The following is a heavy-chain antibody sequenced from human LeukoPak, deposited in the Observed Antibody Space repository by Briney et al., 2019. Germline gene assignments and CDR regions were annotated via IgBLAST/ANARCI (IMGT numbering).Heavy chain of an antibody. J-gene: IGHJ4*02. Sequence: GASVKVSCKASGYSFINYYIHWVRQAPGQGLEWMGVMNPGSDYTTYARKFQGRVTMTNDTSTSTVYMELSSLKSEDTAVYYCARDLSGSLDFDYWGQGTLVTVSS. CDR3: ARDLSGSLDFDY. D-gene: IGHD1-26*01. CDR1: GYSFINYY. V-gene: IGHV1-46*01. CDR2: MNPGSDYT.